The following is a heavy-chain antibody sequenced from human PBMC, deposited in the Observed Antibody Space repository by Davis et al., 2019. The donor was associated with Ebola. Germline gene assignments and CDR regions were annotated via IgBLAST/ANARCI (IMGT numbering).Heavy chain of an antibody. CDR3: ARVCCSSTSCWCYYYYGMDV. V-gene: IGHV1-46*01. Sequence: ASVKVSCKASGYTFTSYYMHWVRQAPGQGLEWMGIINPSGGSTSYAQKFQGRVTMTRDTSTSTVYMELSSLRSEDTAVYYCARVCCSSTSCWCYYYYGMDVWGQGTTVTVSS. CDR2: INPSGGST. CDR1: GYTFTSYY. J-gene: IGHJ6*02. D-gene: IGHD2-2*01.